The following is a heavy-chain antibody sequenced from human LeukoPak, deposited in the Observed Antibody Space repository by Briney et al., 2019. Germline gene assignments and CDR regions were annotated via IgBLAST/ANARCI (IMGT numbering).Heavy chain of an antibody. J-gene: IGHJ2*01. Sequence: PSETLSLTCAVFGGSFSGYYWSWIRQPPGKGPEWIGEINHSGSTNYNPSLKSRVTISVDTSKKQFSLKLSSVTAADTAVYYCARGKLRTTVTTWYFDLWGRGTLVTVSS. CDR2: INHSGST. CDR3: ARGKLRTTVTTWYFDL. CDR1: GGSFSGYY. V-gene: IGHV4-34*01. D-gene: IGHD4-17*01.